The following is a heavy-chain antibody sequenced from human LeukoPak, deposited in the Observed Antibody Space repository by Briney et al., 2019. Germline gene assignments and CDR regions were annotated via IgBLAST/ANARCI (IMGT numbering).Heavy chain of an antibody. CDR3: ARVPMFGSTPDY. V-gene: IGHV4-59*08. CDR2: IYYSGST. CDR1: GGSISSYY. J-gene: IGHJ4*02. Sequence: PSETLSLTCTVSGGSISSYYWSWIRQPPGKGLEWIGYIYYSGSTNYNPSLKSRVTISVDTSKNQFSLKLSSVTAADTAVYYCARVPMFGSTPDYWGQGTLVTVSS. D-gene: IGHD3-10*02.